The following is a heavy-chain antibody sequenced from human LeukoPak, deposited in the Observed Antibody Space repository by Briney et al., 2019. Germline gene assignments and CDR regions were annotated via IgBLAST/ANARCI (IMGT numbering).Heavy chain of an antibody. Sequence: SETLSLTCTVSGASITSGDYYWSWIRQPPGKGLEYIGYVCYSGRTCYSPSLKSRATISVDTSRNQFSLKLSSVTAADTAVYYCVASLMEPPAIDYWGQGTLVTVSS. V-gene: IGHV4-30-4*01. CDR1: GASITSGDYY. D-gene: IGHD1-14*01. J-gene: IGHJ4*02. CDR2: VCYSGRT. CDR3: VASLMEPPAIDY.